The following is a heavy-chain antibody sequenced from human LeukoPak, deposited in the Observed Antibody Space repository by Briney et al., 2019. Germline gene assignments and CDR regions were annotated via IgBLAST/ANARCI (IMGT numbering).Heavy chain of an antibody. V-gene: IGHV3-23*01. CDR2: ISGSGGST. CDR1: GFTFSSYA. J-gene: IGHJ4*02. CDR3: AKDLTTGYDYVWGSYRYLFDY. D-gene: IGHD3-16*02. Sequence: ASVKVSCKASGFTFSSYAMSWVRQAPGKGLEWVSAISGSGGSTYYADSVKGRFTISRDNSKNTLYLQMNSLRAEDTAVYYCAKDLTTGYDYVWGSYRYLFDYWGQGTLVTVSS.